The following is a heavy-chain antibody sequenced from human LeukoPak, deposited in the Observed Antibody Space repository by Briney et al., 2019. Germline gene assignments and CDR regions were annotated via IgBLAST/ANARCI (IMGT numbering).Heavy chain of an antibody. V-gene: IGHV4-30-4*01. J-gene: IGHJ5*02. CDR2: IYYSGST. D-gene: IGHD3-9*01. CDR1: GGSISSGDYY. CDR3: ARGRLTTGGWFDP. Sequence: SETLSLTCTVSGGSISSGDYYWRWIRQPPGKGLEWIGYIYYSGSTYYNPSLKSRVTISVATSKNQFSLKLTSVTAADTAVYYCARGRLTTGGWFDPWGQGTLVTVSS.